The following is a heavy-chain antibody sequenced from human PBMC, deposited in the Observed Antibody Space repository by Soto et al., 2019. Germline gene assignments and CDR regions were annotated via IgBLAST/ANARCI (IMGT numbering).Heavy chain of an antibody. CDR1: GGSISSYY. J-gene: IGHJ5*02. Sequence: QVQLQESGPGLVKPSETLSLTCTVSGGSISSYYWSWIRQPPGKGLEWIGYIYNSGSTNYNPSLKSRVTISVDTSKNQFSLKLSSVTAADTAVYYCARVSPRMVRGVIRQNNWFDPWGQGTLVTVSS. CDR2: IYNSGST. D-gene: IGHD3-10*01. CDR3: ARVSPRMVRGVIRQNNWFDP. V-gene: IGHV4-59*01.